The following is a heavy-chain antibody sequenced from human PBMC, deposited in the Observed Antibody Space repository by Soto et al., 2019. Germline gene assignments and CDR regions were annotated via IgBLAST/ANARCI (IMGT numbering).Heavy chain of an antibody. J-gene: IGHJ3*02. Sequence: GGSLRLSCAASGFTFSSYWMHWVRQAPGKGLVWVSRINSDGSSTSYADSVKGRFTISRDNAKNTLYRQMNSLRAEDTAVYYCARDFSPVYDYIWGSHSSPNLKGGSFDIWGQGTMVTV. V-gene: IGHV3-74*01. CDR1: GFTFSSYW. D-gene: IGHD3-16*01. CDR3: ARDFSPVYDYIWGSHSSPNLKGGSFDI. CDR2: INSDGSST.